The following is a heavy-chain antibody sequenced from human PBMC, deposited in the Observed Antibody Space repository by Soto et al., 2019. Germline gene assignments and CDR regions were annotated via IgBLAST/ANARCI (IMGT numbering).Heavy chain of an antibody. CDR2: IKSDGSST. CDR1: GFAFSNNW. Sequence: EVQLVESGGGLVQPGGSLRLSCAASGFAFSNNWMHWVRQAPGKGLEWVSRIKSDGSSTNYADSVKGRFTISRDNAKNTLYLQMSGLGADDTAIYYCASYYYYYYMDVWGKGTTVTVPS. J-gene: IGHJ6*03. CDR3: ASYYYYYYMDV. V-gene: IGHV3-74*01.